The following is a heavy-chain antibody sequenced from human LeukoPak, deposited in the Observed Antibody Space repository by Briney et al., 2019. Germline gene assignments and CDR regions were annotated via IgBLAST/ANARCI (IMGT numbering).Heavy chain of an antibody. CDR3: AKDAVDYEGVNWFDP. Sequence: GGSLRLSCAASGFTFSSYAMSWVRQAPGKGLEWVSAISGSGGSTYYADSVKGRFTISRDNSKDTLYLQMNSLRAEDTAVYYCAKDAVDYEGVNWFDPWGQGTLVTVSS. J-gene: IGHJ5*02. D-gene: IGHD3-16*01. CDR2: ISGSGGST. V-gene: IGHV3-23*01. CDR1: GFTFSSYA.